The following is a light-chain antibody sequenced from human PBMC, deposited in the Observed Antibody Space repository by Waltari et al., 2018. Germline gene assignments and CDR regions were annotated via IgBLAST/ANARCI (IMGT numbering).Light chain of an antibody. Sequence: VIRMTQSPSLLSASTGDRVTINCRMSQYIDTYLAWYQQTPGKAPQLLIYGASTLQSGVPSRFSGSGSGTDFTLTISCLQSEDFATYYCQQYYGFPWTFGQGTKVEIK. CDR2: GAS. CDR3: QQYYGFPWT. V-gene: IGKV1D-8*01. CDR1: QYIDTY. J-gene: IGKJ1*01.